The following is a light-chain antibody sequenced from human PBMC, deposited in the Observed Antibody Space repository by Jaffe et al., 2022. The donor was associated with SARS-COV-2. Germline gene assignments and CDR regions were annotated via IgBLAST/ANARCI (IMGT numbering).Light chain of an antibody. J-gene: IGLJ3*02. CDR3: AAWDDSLNGV. Sequence: QSVLTQPPSASGTPGQRVTISCSGSSSNIGSNAVHWYQQLPGTAPKLLIYSTYQRPSGVPDRFSGSKSGTSASLAINGLQSEDEADYYCAAWDDSLNGVFGGGTKLTVL. V-gene: IGLV1-44*01. CDR1: SSNIGSNA. CDR2: STY.